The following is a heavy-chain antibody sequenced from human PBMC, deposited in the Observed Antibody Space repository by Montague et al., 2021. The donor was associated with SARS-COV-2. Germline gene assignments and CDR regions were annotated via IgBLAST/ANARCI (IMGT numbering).Heavy chain of an antibody. Sequence: SETLSLTCAVSGDSISTDNWRTWVRLPPGKGLEWVGENYHTGSTNYKPPLKSRVSTLVDKSWNQFSLRLTSVTAADTAIYYCARKGGGRSDLAYWGQGTLVTVSS. J-gene: IGHJ4*02. V-gene: IGHV4-4*02. CDR3: ARKGGGRSDLAY. D-gene: IGHD1-26*01. CDR2: NYHTGST. CDR1: GDSISTDNW.